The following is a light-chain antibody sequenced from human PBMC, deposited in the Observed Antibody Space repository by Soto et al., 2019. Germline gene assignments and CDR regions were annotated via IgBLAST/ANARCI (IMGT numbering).Light chain of an antibody. V-gene: IGLV6-57*01. CDR2: EDN. Sequence: NFMLTQPHSVSESPGKTVTISCTRSSGSIASNYVQWYQQRPGSSPTTVIYEDNQRPSGVPDRFSGSIDSASTSASLTTSGLETEDEDDYYCQSYDATNQVFGGGTKLTVL. CDR1: SGSIASNY. J-gene: IGLJ3*02. CDR3: QSYDATNQV.